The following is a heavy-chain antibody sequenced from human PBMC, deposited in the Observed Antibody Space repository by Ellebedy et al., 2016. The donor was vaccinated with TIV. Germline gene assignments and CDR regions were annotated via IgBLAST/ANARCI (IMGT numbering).Heavy chain of an antibody. CDR3: TKDRTPDGMWNFDF. Sequence: GESLKISCAVSGFTFSNAWMNWVRQAPGKGLEWVSGIIGNGRDIRYADSAKGRFTISRDNSKNTLYLQMSRLRAEDTATYYCTKDRTPDGMWNFDFWGQGIVVTVSS. D-gene: IGHD1-1*01. V-gene: IGHV3-23*01. CDR1: GFTFSNAW. J-gene: IGHJ4*02. CDR2: IIGNGRDI.